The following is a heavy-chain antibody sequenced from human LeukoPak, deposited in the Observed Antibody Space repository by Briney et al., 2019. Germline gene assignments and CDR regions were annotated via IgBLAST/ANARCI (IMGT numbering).Heavy chain of an antibody. CDR1: GFTVSSNY. CDR3: ASGMVYDSSGYYYAFDY. V-gene: IGHV3-66*01. D-gene: IGHD3-22*01. J-gene: IGHJ4*02. Sequence: GGSLRLSCAVSGFTVSSNYMSWVRQAPGKGLEWVSVIYSGGSTYYADSVKGRFTISRDNSKNTLYLQMNSLRAEDTAVYYCASGMVYDSSGYYYAFDYWGQGTLATVSS. CDR2: IYSGGST.